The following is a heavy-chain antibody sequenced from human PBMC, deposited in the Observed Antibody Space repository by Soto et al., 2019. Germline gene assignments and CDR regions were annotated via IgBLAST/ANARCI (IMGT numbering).Heavy chain of an antibody. CDR3: AYGDFWKWYYGMEV. CDR1: GFTFSSYA. V-gene: IGHV3-23*01. J-gene: IGHJ6*01. Sequence: GGSLRLSCAASGFTFSSYAMSWVRQAPGKGLEWVSAISGSGGSTYYADSVKGRFAISRDNSKNTLYLQMNSLRAEDTAVYYCAYGDFWKWYYGMEVWGQGTTVGASS. D-gene: IGHD4-17*01. CDR2: ISGSGGST.